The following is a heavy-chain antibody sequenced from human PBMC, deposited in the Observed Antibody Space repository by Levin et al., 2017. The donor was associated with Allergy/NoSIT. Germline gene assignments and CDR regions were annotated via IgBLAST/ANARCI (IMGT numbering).Heavy chain of an antibody. CDR1: GFTFSSYW. CDR2: INSDGSST. CDR3: ARYVSGEGSWPYYYYYMDV. J-gene: IGHJ6*03. D-gene: IGHD2-15*01. V-gene: IGHV3-74*01. Sequence: PGGSLRLSCAASGFTFSSYWMHWVRQAPGKGLVWVSRINSDGSSTSYADSVKGRFTISRDNAKNTLYLQMNSLRAEDTAVYYCARYVSGEGSWPYYYYYMDVWGKGTTVTVSS.